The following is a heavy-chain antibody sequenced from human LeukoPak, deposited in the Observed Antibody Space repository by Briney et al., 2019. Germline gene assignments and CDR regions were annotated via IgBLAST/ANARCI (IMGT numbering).Heavy chain of an antibody. D-gene: IGHD4-11*01. CDR2: IIPIFGTA. J-gene: IGHJ6*02. CDR1: GGTFSSYA. V-gene: IGHV1-69*13. Sequence: SVKVSCKASGGTFSSYAISWVRQAPGQGLEWMGGIIPIFGTANYAQKFQGRVTITADESTSTAYMELSSLRSEDTAVYYCARGELGTVTPWWYYYYGMDVWGQGTTVTVSS. CDR3: ARGELGTVTPWWYYYYGMDV.